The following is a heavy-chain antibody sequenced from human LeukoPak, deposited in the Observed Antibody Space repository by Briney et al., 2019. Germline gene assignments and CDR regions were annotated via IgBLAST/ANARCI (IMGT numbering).Heavy chain of an antibody. V-gene: IGHV1-18*01. Sequence: EASVKVSCKASGYTFSSYGIAWVRQAPGQGLEWMGWISGYNGNTNYAQKLQGRVSMTTDTSTTTAYMELRSLTSDDTALYYCARSSLGTITAGPFDYWGQGTLVTASS. CDR1: GYTFSSYG. CDR3: ARSSLGTITAGPFDY. D-gene: IGHD5-12*01. CDR2: ISGYNGNT. J-gene: IGHJ4*02.